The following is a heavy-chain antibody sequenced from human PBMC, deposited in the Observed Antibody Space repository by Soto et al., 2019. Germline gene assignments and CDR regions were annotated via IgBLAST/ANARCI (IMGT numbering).Heavy chain of an antibody. Sequence: GGSLRLSCAAAGFTLSSYAMNWVRPAPGKGLEWVSAISGSAGSTYYADSVKGRFTISRDNSKDTLYLQLNSLRAEDTAVYYCAKDGGASLRFFGGGAFDIWSQGTMVTVSS. J-gene: IGHJ3*02. CDR1: GFTLSSYA. V-gene: IGHV3-23*01. CDR3: AKDGGASLRFFGGGAFDI. D-gene: IGHD3-3*01. CDR2: ISGSAGST.